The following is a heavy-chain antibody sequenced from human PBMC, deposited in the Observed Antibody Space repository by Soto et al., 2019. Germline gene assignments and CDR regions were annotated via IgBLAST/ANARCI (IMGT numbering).Heavy chain of an antibody. J-gene: IGHJ4*02. D-gene: IGHD3-3*01. CDR3: ARDSGRGSFGVVTDFDY. CDR1: GLSCSVYA. V-gene: IGHV3-30*04. Sequence: PGGSLRRSCAASGLSCSVYALHWVRQDPGKGLEWVALISYDGRNKYYADSVQGRFTISRDNSKNTLYLQMNSMRSEDTAVYYCARDSGRGSFGVVTDFDYWGQGTLGTVSS. CDR2: ISYDGRNK.